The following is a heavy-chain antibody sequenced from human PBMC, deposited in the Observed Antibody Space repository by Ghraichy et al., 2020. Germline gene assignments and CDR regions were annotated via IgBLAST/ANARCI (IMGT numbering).Heavy chain of an antibody. CDR1: GGSISNYY. J-gene: IGHJ4*02. CDR3: ARGNPPSGWLGFGLNTLTFDY. CDR2: ISYSGST. V-gene: IGHV4-59*01. Sequence: SETLSLTCTVSGGSISNYYWSWIRQPPGKGLEWIAYISYSGSTSYNPSLKSRVTISVDTSKNQFSLKLSSVTAADTAVYYCARGNPPSGWLGFGLNTLTFDYWGQGTLVTVSS. D-gene: IGHD5-24*01.